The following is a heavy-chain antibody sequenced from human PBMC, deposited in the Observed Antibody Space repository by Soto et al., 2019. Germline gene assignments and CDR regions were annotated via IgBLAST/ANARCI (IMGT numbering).Heavy chain of an antibody. V-gene: IGHV3-30-3*01. D-gene: IGHD6-19*01. CDR1: GFTFSSYA. J-gene: IGHJ4*02. CDR3: AKDRKWLVGFDH. Sequence: PGGSLRLSCAAAGFTFSSYARHWVRQAPGKGLEWVAVISYDGSNKYYADSVKGRFTISRDNSKNTLYLQMNSLRAEDTAVYYCAKDRKWLVGFDHWGQGTLVTVSS. CDR2: ISYDGSNK.